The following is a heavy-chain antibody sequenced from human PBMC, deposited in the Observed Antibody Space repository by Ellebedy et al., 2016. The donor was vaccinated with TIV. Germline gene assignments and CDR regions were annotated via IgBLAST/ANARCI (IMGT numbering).Heavy chain of an antibody. CDR1: GFTFGRYR. V-gene: IGHV3-74*01. J-gene: IGHJ5*02. CDR3: ARDRGDYSISGP. Sequence: GESLKISCVASGFTFGRYRMHWVRQAPGNKLVWVSRIKSDGSSTTYADSVKGRFTTSRDNARNTLYLQMNCLRGEDTAVYFCARDRGDYSISGPWGQGTLVTVSS. D-gene: IGHD4-11*01. CDR2: IKSDGSST.